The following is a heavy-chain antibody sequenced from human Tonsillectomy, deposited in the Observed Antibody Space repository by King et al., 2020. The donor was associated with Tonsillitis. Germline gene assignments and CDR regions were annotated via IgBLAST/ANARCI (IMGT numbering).Heavy chain of an antibody. J-gene: IGHJ4*02. CDR3: ARHARLRWELLGWYFDY. Sequence: QLQESGPGLVKPSETLSLTCTVSGVSISSRSYYWGWIRQPPGKGLEWIGSIVYSGSTYYNPSLKSRVSISVDTSKNQFSLKLSSVTAADTTVYYCARHARLRWELLGWYFDYWGQGTLVTVSS. D-gene: IGHD4-23*01. CDR1: GVSISSRSYY. CDR2: IVYSGST. V-gene: IGHV4-39*01.